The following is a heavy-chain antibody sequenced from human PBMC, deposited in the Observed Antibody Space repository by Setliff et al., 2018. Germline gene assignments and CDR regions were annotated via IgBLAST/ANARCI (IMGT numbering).Heavy chain of an antibody. CDR1: GASVRSHY. Sequence: SETLSLTCTVSGASVRSHYWSWIRQPPGKGLEWIGFIFYSGDTKSNPSLKSRVTMSVDTSKTQFSLKLNSMTTADTAVYYCARMSGFQYIDVWDKGTTVTVSS. CDR2: IFYSGDT. J-gene: IGHJ6*03. V-gene: IGHV4-59*02. D-gene: IGHD3-3*01. CDR3: ARMSGFQYIDV.